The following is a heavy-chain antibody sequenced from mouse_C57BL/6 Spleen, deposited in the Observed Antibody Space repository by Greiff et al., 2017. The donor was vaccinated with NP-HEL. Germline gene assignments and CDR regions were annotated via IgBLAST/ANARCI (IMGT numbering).Heavy chain of an antibody. V-gene: IGHV5-16*01. CDR3: ARDPNFYAMDY. CDR2: INYDGSST. CDR1: GFTFSDYY. J-gene: IGHJ4*01. Sequence: DVKLVESEGGLVQPGSSMKLSCTASGFTFSDYYMAWVRQVPEKGLEWVANINYDGSSTYYLDSLKSRFIISRDNAKNILYLQMSSLKSEDTATYYCARDPNFYAMDYWGQGTSVTVSS.